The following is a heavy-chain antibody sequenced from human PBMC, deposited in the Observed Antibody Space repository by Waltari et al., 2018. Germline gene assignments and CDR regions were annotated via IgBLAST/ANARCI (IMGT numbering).Heavy chain of an antibody. V-gene: IGHV3-15*01. CDR1: GFTFSNAW. J-gene: IGHJ4*02. CDR2: IKSKTDGGTT. D-gene: IGHD6-19*01. Sequence: EVQLVASGGGSVKPGGSLRLCCAGSGFTFSNAWMTWVRTAPGKGREWVGRIKSKTDGGTTDYAAHVKGRFTLSRDDSKNTLYLQMNSLKTEDTDVYYCTTEHSSGLYYFDYWGQGTLVTVSS. CDR3: TTEHSSGLYYFDY.